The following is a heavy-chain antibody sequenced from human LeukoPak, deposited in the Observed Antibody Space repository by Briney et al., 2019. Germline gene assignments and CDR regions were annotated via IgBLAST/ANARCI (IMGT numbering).Heavy chain of an antibody. V-gene: IGHV3-9*01. J-gene: IGHJ6*02. D-gene: IGHD2-2*01. CDR2: ISWNSGSI. Sequence: PGGSLRLSCAASGFTFDDYAMHWVRQAPGKGLEWVSGISWNSGSIGYADSVKGRFTISRDNAKNSLYLQMNSPRVEDTALYYCAKGMSGRGYQLQYYYYGMDVWGQGTTVTVSS. CDR3: AKGMSGRGYQLQYYYYGMDV. CDR1: GFTFDDYA.